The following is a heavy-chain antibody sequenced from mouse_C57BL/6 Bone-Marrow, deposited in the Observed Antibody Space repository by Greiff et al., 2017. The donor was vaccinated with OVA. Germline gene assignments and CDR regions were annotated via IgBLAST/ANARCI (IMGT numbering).Heavy chain of an antibody. CDR2: IDPSDSYT. V-gene: IGHV1-50*01. D-gene: IGHD6-1*01. Sequence: QVQLQQPGAELVKPGASVKLSCKASGYTFTSYWMQWVKQRPGQGLEWIGEIDPSDSYTNYNQKFQGKATLTADTSSSPAYMQLSSLTSEDAAVYYCARDLPWVAYWGQGTLVTVSA. CDR1: GYTFTSYW. CDR3: ARDLPWVAY. J-gene: IGHJ3*01.